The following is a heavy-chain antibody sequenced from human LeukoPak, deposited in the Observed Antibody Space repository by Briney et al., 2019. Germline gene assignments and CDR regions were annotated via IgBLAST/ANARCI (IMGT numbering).Heavy chain of an antibody. Sequence: SETLSLTCTVSGGSISSYYWSWIRQPPGKGLEWIGYIYYSGSTNYNPSLKSRVTISVDTSKNQFSLKLSSVTAADTAVYYCARALVYYDSSGYGAFDIRGQGKMVTVS. CDR3: ARALVYYDSSGYGAFDI. D-gene: IGHD3-22*01. V-gene: IGHV4-59*01. J-gene: IGHJ3*02. CDR1: GGSISSYY. CDR2: IYYSGST.